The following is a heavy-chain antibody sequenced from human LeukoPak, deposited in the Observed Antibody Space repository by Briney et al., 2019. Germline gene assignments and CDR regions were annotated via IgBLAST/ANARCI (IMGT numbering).Heavy chain of an antibody. CDR2: IYTSGST. CDR1: GGSISSYY. J-gene: IGHJ5*02. CDR3: ARNYDILTGYYETNWFDP. D-gene: IGHD3-9*01. V-gene: IGHV4-4*07. Sequence: SETLSLTCTVSGGSISSYYWSWIRQPAGKGLEWIGRIYTSGSTNYNPSLKSRVTISVDTSKNQSSLKLSSVTAADTAVYYCARNYDILTGYYETNWFDPWGQGTLVTVSS.